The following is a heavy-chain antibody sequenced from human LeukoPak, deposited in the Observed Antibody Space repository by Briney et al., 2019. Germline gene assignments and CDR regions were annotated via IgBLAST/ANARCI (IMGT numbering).Heavy chain of an antibody. J-gene: IGHJ5*02. Sequence: PGGSLRLSCTASGFTFGDYAMTWVRQAPGKGLEWVGFIRSKAYGGTTEYAASVKGRFTISRDDSKSIAYLQMNSLKTEDTAVYYCVPTGCSSTSCYEYNWFDPWGQGTLVTVSS. V-gene: IGHV3-49*04. CDR1: GFTFGDYA. D-gene: IGHD2-2*01. CDR2: IRSKAYGGTT. CDR3: VPTGCSSTSCYEYNWFDP.